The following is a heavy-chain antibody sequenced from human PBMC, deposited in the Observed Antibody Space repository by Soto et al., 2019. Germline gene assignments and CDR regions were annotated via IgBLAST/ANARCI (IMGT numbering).Heavy chain of an antibody. D-gene: IGHD4-4*01. J-gene: IGHJ6*02. CDR2: IGPSGNT. CDR3: AKLLHNSYYNVMDV. V-gene: IGHV3-23*01. Sequence: EVQLLESGGDLVQPGGSLRLVCAASGFTFSNSGMRLVRQAPGQGLEWVSSIGPSGNTYYSDAVKGRFTISRDISKNTLFLQMDSLRAEDTATYYCAKLLHNSYYNVMDVWGQGTTVTVSS. CDR1: GFTFSNSG.